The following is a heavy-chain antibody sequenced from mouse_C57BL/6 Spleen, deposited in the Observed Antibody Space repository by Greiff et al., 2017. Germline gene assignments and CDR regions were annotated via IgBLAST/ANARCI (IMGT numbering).Heavy chain of an antibody. D-gene: IGHD1-3*01. CDR1: GYTFTDYY. CDR2: INPYNGGT. CDR3: ARDNHRYFDV. J-gene: IGHJ1*03. Sequence: EVQLQQSGPVLVKPGASVKMSCKASGYTFTDYYMNWVKQSHGKSLEWIGVINPYNGGTSYNQKFKGKATLTVDKSSSTAYMELNSLTSEDSAVYYCARDNHRYFDVWGTGTTVTVSS. V-gene: IGHV1-19*01.